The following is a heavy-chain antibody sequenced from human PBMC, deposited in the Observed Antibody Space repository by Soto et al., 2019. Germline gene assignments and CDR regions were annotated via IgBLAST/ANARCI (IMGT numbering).Heavy chain of an antibody. V-gene: IGHV3-48*03. CDR1: GVTLSSYE. CDR2: INKNGGTV. Sequence: EVQLVESGGGLVQPGGSLRLSCAVFGVTLSSYEMNWVRQAPGKGLEWVSYINKNGGTVSYADSVKGRFTISGDNAEKSLHLQMNSLRAEDTAVYYCATGVWYYFDYWGQGALVTVSS. J-gene: IGHJ4*02. D-gene: IGHD2-21*01. CDR3: ATGVWYYFDY.